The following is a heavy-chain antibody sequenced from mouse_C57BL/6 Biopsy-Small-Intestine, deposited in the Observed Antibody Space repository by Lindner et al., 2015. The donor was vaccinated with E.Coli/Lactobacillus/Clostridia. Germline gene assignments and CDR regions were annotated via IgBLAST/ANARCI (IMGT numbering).Heavy chain of an antibody. CDR1: GYTFTSYG. J-gene: IGHJ3*01. V-gene: IGHV1-81*01. CDR3: ARSPGWLPFAS. CDR2: IYPRSGNT. Sequence: VQLQESGAELARPGASVKLSCKASGYTFTSYGISWVKQRTGQGLEWIGEIYPRSGNTYYNEKFKDKATFTADTSSTTAYMQLSSLTTEDSAIYYCARSPGWLPFASWGQGTLVTVSA. D-gene: IGHD2-3*01.